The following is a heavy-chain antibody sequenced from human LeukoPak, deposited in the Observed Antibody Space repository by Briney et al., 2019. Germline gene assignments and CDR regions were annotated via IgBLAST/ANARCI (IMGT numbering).Heavy chain of an antibody. CDR1: GFSFSNCS. CDR2: ISSSSTYI. D-gene: IGHD4-23*01. V-gene: IGHV3-21*01. CDR3: AGDYEGNLAFDI. J-gene: IGHJ3*02. Sequence: GGSLRLSCAASGFSFSNCSMNWVRQAPGKGLEWVSSISSSSTYIYYADSLEGRFTISRDNVRNSLYLQMNSLRDEDTAVYYCAGDYEGNLAFDIWGQGTMVTVSS.